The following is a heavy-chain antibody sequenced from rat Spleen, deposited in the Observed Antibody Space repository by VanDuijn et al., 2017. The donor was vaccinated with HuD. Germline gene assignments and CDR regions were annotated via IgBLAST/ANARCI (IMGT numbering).Heavy chain of an antibody. J-gene: IGHJ3*01. Sequence: EVQLVESGGGLVQPGRSTKLSCAASGFTFSNYYMAWVRQAPTKGLEWVASISIGGDNTYYRDSVKGRFSISRDNAKSTLHLQMDSLRSEDTATYYCTRGLSMSSTNYYYALFAYWGQGTLVTVSS. D-gene: IGHD1-6*01. CDR1: GFTFSNYY. CDR3: TRGLSMSSTNYYYALFAY. V-gene: IGHV5-25*01. CDR2: ISIGGDNT.